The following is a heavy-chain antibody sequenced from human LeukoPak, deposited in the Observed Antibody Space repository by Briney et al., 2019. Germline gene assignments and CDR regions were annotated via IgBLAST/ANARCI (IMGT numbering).Heavy chain of an antibody. Sequence: GASLRLSCVASGFTVSSNYMSWVRQAPGKGLEWVSVIHSGGSTYYADSVKGRFTISRDNSKNTLYLQMNSLRAEDTAVYYCARESGYSSSWLDYWGQGTLVT. J-gene: IGHJ4*02. V-gene: IGHV3-66*01. CDR3: ARESGYSSSWLDY. D-gene: IGHD6-13*01. CDR2: IHSGGST. CDR1: GFTVSSNY.